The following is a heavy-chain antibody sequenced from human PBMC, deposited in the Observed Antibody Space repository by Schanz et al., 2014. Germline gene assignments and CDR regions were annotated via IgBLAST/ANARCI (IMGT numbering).Heavy chain of an antibody. J-gene: IGHJ4*02. CDR1: GYTFTGYY. Sequence: QVQLLQSGAEVKKPGASVKVSCKASGYTFTGYYMHWVRQAPGQGREWMGRINPNSGGTNYAQKFQGRVTMTRDTSISTAYMELSSLRSDDTAVYYCARELRLEFYFDYWGQGTQVTVSS. CDR2: INPNSGGT. CDR3: ARELRLEFYFDY. V-gene: IGHV1-2*02. D-gene: IGHD4-17*01.